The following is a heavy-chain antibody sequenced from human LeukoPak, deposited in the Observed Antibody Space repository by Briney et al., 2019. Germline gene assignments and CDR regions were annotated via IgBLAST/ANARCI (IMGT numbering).Heavy chain of an antibody. CDR2: INGRGGST. CDR1: GFTFSSYA. J-gene: IGHJ4*02. CDR3: AKSNYDDYSPSDY. V-gene: IGHV3-23*01. Sequence: PGGSLRLSCAASGFTFSSYAMSWVRQAPGKGLEWVSSINGRGGSTYYADSVKGRFTISRDNSKNTLYLQMNSLRAGDTAVYYCAKSNYDDYSPSDYWGQEPLVTVSS. D-gene: IGHD4-17*01.